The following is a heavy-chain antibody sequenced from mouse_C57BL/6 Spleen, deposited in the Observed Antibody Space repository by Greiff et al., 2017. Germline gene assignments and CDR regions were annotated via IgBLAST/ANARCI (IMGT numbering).Heavy chain of an antibody. D-gene: IGHD1-1*01. CDR1: GYTFTDYE. CDR2: IDPETGGT. V-gene: IGHV1-15*01. J-gene: IGHJ3*01. Sequence: QVQLQQSGAELVRPGASVTLSCKASGYTFTDYEMHWVKQTPVHGLEWIGAIDPETGGTAYNQKFKGKAILTADKSSSTAYMELRSLTSEDSAVYYCTSGGFYYYGSSYFYWGQGTLVTVSA. CDR3: TSGGFYYYGSSYFY.